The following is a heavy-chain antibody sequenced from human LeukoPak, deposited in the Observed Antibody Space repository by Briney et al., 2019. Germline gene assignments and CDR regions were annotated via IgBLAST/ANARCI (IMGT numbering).Heavy chain of an antibody. D-gene: IGHD6-19*01. CDR3: AKVSWLGTLPSYHFDS. J-gene: IGHJ4*02. CDR2: IRGTGTTT. CDR1: GFTFSDHA. V-gene: IGHV3-23*01. Sequence: GGSLSLSCAASGFTFSDHAMSWVRQAPGKGLEWVSAIRGTGTTTFYAASVKGRFTISRDNSKNTADLQMNSLRAEDTAVYYCAKVSWLGTLPSYHFDSWGQGPQVTVSS.